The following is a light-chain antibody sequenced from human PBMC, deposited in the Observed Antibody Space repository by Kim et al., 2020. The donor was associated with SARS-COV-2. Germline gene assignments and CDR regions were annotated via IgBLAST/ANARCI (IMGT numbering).Light chain of an antibody. CDR1: SPNIGNNY. J-gene: IGLJ2*01. CDR2: DNN. CDR3: GTWDSSLSAGVV. V-gene: IGLV1-51*01. Sequence: QKVTLPCSGSSPNIGNNYVSWYQPLPGTAPKLLIYDNNTRPSGIPDRFSGSKSGTSATLGITGLQTGDEADYYCGTWDSSLSAGVVFGGGTQLTVL.